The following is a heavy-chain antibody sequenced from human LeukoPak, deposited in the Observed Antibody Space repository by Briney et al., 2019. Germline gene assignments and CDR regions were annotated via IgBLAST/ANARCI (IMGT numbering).Heavy chain of an antibody. CDR2: IYTSGST. CDR1: GYSISSGSYY. J-gene: IGHJ5*02. D-gene: IGHD1-26*01. V-gene: IGHV4-61*02. Sequence: SETLSLTCTVSGYSISSGSYYWSWLRQPAGKGLEWIGRIYTSGSTNYNPSLKSRVTISVDTSKNQFSLKLSSVTAADTAVYYCARVLIVGAKGTWFDPWGQGTLVTVSS. CDR3: ARVLIVGAKGTWFDP.